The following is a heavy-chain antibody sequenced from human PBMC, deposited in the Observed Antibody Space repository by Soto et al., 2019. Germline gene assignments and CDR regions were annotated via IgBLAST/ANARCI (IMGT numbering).Heavy chain of an antibody. V-gene: IGHV1-18*01. D-gene: IGHD3-3*01. Sequence: QVQLVQSGAEVKKPGASVKVSCKASGYTFTSYGISWVRQAPGQGLEWMGWISAYNGNTNYAQKLQGRVTMTTDTSTSTYYMELRSLRSDDTAVYYCARGPYYDFWSGYGGPSKYSYSYMDVWGKGTTVTVSS. CDR3: ARGPYYDFWSGYGGPSKYSYSYMDV. CDR2: ISAYNGNT. J-gene: IGHJ6*03. CDR1: GYTFTSYG.